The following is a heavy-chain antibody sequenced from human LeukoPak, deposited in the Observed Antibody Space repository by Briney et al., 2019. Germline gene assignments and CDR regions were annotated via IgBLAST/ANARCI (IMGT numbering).Heavy chain of an antibody. J-gene: IGHJ5*02. CDR1: NDSIRTTNYY. V-gene: IGHV4-39*07. D-gene: IGHD3-22*01. CDR2: TYYSGST. CDR3: ARAGSSGWVDWFDP. Sequence: SETLSLTCIVSNDSIRTTNYYWAWIRQPPGKGLEWIGSTYYSGSTYHNSSLKSRVSMSVDTSKNQFSLKLSSVTAADTAVYYCARAGSSGWVDWFDPWGQGTLVTVSS.